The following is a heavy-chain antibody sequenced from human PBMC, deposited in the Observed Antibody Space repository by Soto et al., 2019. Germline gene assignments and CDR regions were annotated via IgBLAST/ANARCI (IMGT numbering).Heavy chain of an antibody. CDR1: GFSVSSNY. J-gene: IGHJ1*01. CDR3: ARDLVGATTEYFQH. D-gene: IGHD1-26*01. CDR2: IYSGGGT. V-gene: IGHV3-66*01. Sequence: EVQLVESGGGLVQPGGSLRLSCAASGFSVSSNYMSWVRQAPGKGLEWVSVIYSGGGTYYADSVKGRFTISRDNSKNTLYLQMNSLRAEDTAGYYCARDLVGATTEYFQHWGQGTLVTVSS.